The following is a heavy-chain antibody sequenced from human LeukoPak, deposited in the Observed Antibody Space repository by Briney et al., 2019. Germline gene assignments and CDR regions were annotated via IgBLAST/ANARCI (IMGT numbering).Heavy chain of an antibody. CDR3: ARDPPRGMDV. CDR2: ISALNGDT. Sequence: ASVNVSCEASGYMFTTFGISWVRQAPGPGLEWLGWISALNGDTYLPQKFQGRVTMTRDTSTGTAYLELWRLKSDDTAVDYCARDPPRGMDVWGQGTTVTVSS. CDR1: GYMFTTFG. V-gene: IGHV1-18*01. J-gene: IGHJ6*02.